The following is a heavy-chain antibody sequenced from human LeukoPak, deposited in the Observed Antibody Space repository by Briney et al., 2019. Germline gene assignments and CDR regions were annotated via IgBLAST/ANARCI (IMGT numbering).Heavy chain of an antibody. CDR1: GFTFSDQW. Sequence: GGSLRLSCAASGFTFSDQWMSWVRQAPGKGLEWVASIYRDGSATYYVDSVKGRFTISRDNAQNLLFLQMNSRRVETTAVYYCAALDTARVPRPDGGQGTLVTVSS. V-gene: IGHV3-7*01. D-gene: IGHD5-18*01. CDR2: IYRDGSAT. CDR3: AALDTARVPRPD. J-gene: IGHJ4*02.